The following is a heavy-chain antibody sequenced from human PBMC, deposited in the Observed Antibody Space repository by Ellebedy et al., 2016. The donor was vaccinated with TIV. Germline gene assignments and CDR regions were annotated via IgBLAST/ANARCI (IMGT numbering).Heavy chain of an antibody. Sequence: LSLTCAASGFTFSTYWMHWVRQAPGKGLVWVSRITSDGTKTNYADSVKGRFTISRDNAKNTLYLQMNRLRAEDTAVYYCARETTYDFWSGYYYFDYWGQGTLVTVSS. CDR1: GFTFSTYW. J-gene: IGHJ4*02. CDR2: ITSDGTKT. V-gene: IGHV3-74*01. CDR3: ARETTYDFWSGYYYFDY. D-gene: IGHD3-3*01.